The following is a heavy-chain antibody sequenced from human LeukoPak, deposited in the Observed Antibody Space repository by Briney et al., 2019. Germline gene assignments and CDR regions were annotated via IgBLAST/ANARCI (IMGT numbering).Heavy chain of an antibody. D-gene: IGHD6-6*01. Sequence: RASVKVSCKASGYTFTGYYMHWVRQAPGQGLEWMGWINPNSGGTNYAQKFQGRVTITADKSTSTAYMELSSLRSEDTAVYYCAREGAAPGGMDVWGQGTTVTVSS. J-gene: IGHJ6*02. CDR3: AREGAAPGGMDV. CDR2: INPNSGGT. V-gene: IGHV1-2*02. CDR1: GYTFTGYY.